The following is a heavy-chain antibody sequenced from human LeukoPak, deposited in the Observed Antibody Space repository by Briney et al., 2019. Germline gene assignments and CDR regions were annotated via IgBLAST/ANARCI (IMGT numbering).Heavy chain of an antibody. CDR3: ARDRPVVVAATDAFDI. D-gene: IGHD2-15*01. CDR1: GFTFSSYS. CDR2: ISSSSSYI. Sequence: GGSLRLSCAASGFTFSSYSMNWVRQAPGKGLEWVSSISSSSSYIYYADSVKGRFTISRDNAKNSLYLQMNSLRAEDTAVYYCARDRPVVVAATDAFDIWGQGTMVTVSS. V-gene: IGHV3-21*01. J-gene: IGHJ3*02.